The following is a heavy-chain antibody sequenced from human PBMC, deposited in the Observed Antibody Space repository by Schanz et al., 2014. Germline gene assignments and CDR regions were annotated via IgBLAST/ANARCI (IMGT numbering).Heavy chain of an antibody. V-gene: IGHV4-39*01. Sequence: QVQLQQWGAGLLKPSETLSLTCTVSGGSISSSNYYWGWIRQPPGKGLEWIESIYYSGSTYYNPSFKSRVTSSVDRSKNQFSLKLSSVTAADTAVYYCARQFYDILTGYWFPYYFDYWGQGTLVTVSS. D-gene: IGHD3-9*01. CDR1: GGSISSSNYY. J-gene: IGHJ4*02. CDR3: ARQFYDILTGYWFPYYFDY. CDR2: IYYSGST.